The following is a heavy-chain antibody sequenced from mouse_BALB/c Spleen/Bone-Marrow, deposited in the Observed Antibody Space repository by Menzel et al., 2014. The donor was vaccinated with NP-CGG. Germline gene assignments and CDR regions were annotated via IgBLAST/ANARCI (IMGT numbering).Heavy chain of an antibody. V-gene: IGHV1-9*01. CDR1: GYTFSSYW. D-gene: IGHD1-1*01. Sequence: QVQLKESGAELMKPGASVKISCKATGYTFSSYWIEWVKQRPGHGLEWIGEILPGSGSTIYNEKFKGKATFTADTSSNTAYMQLSSLTSEDSAVYYCAREDIATVVEMDYWGQGTSVTVSS. J-gene: IGHJ4*01. CDR3: AREDIATVVEMDY. CDR2: ILPGSGST.